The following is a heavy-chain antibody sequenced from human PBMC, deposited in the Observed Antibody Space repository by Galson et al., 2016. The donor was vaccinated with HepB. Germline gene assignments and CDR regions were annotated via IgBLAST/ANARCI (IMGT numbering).Heavy chain of an antibody. D-gene: IGHD3-22*01. CDR1: GFTFSSYS. Sequence: SLRLSCAASGFTFSSYSMNWVRQAPGKGLEWVSFISSNSSYIYYGDSVKGRFTISRDNAKNSLYLQMNSLRAGDTAVYYCATRTYYSDTSGFYFQNWGQGTLVTVSS. CDR3: ATRTYYSDTSGFYFQN. J-gene: IGHJ1*01. V-gene: IGHV3-21*01. CDR2: ISSNSSYI.